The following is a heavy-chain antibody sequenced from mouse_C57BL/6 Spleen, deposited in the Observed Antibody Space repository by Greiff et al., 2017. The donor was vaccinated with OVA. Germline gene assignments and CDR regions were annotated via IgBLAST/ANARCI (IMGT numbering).Heavy chain of an antibody. Sequence: EVQLQQSGPGLVKPSQSLSLTCSVTGYSITSGYYWNWIRQFPGNKLEWMGYISYDGSTNYNPSLKNRISITRDTSKNQFFLKLNSVTTEDTATYYCARDRGSSYDWYFDVWGTGTTVTVSS. D-gene: IGHD1-1*01. CDR2: ISYDGST. CDR3: ARDRGSSYDWYFDV. J-gene: IGHJ1*03. CDR1: GYSITSGYY. V-gene: IGHV3-6*01.